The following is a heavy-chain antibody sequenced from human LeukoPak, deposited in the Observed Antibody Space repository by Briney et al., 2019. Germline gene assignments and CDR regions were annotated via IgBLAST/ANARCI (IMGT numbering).Heavy chain of an antibody. V-gene: IGHV1-2*02. CDR2: INPNSGGT. CDR3: ATGGGYSSGWPGR. J-gene: IGHJ4*02. D-gene: IGHD6-19*01. CDR1: GYTFTGCY. Sequence: APVKVSCKASGYTFTGCYMHWVRQAPGQGLEWMGWINPNSGGTNCAQKFQGRVTMTRDTSISTAYMELSRLRSDDTAVYYCATGGGYSSGWPGRWGQGTLVTVSS.